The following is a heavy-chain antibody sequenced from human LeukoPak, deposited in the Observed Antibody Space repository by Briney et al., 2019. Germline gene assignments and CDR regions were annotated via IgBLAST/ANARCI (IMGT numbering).Heavy chain of an antibody. CDR3: AKDLGSGKRYFDL. CDR2: IYYSGST. V-gene: IGHV4-59*01. CDR1: GGSISSYY. Sequence: SETLSLTCTVSGGSISSYYWNWIRQPPGKGLEWIGYIYYSGSTNYNPSLKSRVSISVDTSKNQCSLKLSSVTAADTAVYYCAKDLGSGKRYFDLWGRGTLVTVPS. D-gene: IGHD3-10*01. J-gene: IGHJ2*01.